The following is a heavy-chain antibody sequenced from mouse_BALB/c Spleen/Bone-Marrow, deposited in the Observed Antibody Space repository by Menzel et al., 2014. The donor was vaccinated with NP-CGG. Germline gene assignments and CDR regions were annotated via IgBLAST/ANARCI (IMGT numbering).Heavy chain of an antibody. CDR1: GYTFTSYW. D-gene: IGHD2-3*01. CDR2: IDPPDSYT. V-gene: IGHV1-69*02. CDR3: ARWLLGYAMDY. J-gene: IGHJ4*01. Sequence: VQLQQSGAELVEPGASVKLSCKASGYTFTSYWMHWVKQRPGQGLEWIGEIDPPDSYTNYNQKFKGKATLTVDKSSSTAYMQLSSLTSEDSAVYYCARWLLGYAMDYWGQGTSVTVSS.